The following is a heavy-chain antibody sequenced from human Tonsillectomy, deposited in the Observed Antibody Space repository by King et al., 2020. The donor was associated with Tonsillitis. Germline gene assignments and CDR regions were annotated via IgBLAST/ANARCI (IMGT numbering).Heavy chain of an antibody. D-gene: IGHD6-19*01. CDR1: GFTVSNYC. Sequence: VQLVQSGGGLIQPGGSLRLSCAASGFTVSNYCIHWVRQAPGKGLEWGSLIYSGDTTYYADSVRGRFTISRDNFKNTLYLDMNALRVDDTAVYYCARDHGAGHDGFDFWGQGTMVTVSS. J-gene: IGHJ3*01. CDR2: IYSGDTT. V-gene: IGHV3-53*01. CDR3: ARDHGAGHDGFDF.